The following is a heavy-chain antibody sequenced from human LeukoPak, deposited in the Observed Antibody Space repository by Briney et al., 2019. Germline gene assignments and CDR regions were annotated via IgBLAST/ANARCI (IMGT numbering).Heavy chain of an antibody. CDR3: ATTLPGIAAAGPSYYYYYGMDV. CDR2: ISYDGSYK. CDR1: GFTFGSYG. D-gene: IGHD6-13*01. J-gene: IGHJ6*02. V-gene: IGHV3-30*03. Sequence: GGSLRLSCAASGFTFGSYGMHWVRQAPGKGLERVAAISYDGSYKYYADSVKDRFTISRDFSKNTLYLRMSSLRAEDTAVYYCATTLPGIAAAGPSYYYYYGMDVWGQGTTVTVSS.